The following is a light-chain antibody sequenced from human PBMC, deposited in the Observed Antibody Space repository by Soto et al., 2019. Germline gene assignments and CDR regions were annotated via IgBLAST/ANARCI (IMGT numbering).Light chain of an antibody. CDR1: SSNIGAGYD. J-gene: IGLJ2*01. CDR3: QSYDSSLSGPYVV. V-gene: IGLV1-40*01. CDR2: GNY. Sequence: QSVLTQPPSVSGAPGQRVTISCTGSSSNIGAGYDVHWYQQLPGTAPKLLIYGNYNRPSGVPDRFSGSKSGTSASLAITGLQAEDEADYCCQSYDSSLSGPYVVFGGGTKLTVL.